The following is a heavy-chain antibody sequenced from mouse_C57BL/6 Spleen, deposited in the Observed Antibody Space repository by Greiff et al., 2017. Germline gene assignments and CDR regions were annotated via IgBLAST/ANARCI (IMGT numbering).Heavy chain of an antibody. CDR2: INYDGSST. Sequence: EVNVVESEGGLVQPGSSMKLSCTASGFTFSDYYMAWVRQVPEKGLEWVANINYDGSSTYYLDSLKSRFIISRDNAKNILYLQMSSLKSEDTATYYCARDDYWYFDVWGTGTTVTVSS. V-gene: IGHV5-16*01. CDR3: ARDDYWYFDV. CDR1: GFTFSDYY. J-gene: IGHJ1*03.